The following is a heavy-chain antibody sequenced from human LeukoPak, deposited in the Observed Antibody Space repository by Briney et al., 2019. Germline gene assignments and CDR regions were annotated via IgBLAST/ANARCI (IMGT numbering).Heavy chain of an antibody. J-gene: IGHJ5*02. CDR2: IYYSGST. Sequence: PSETLSLTCAVYGGSFSGYYWSWIRQPPGKGLEWIGTIYYSGSTYYNPSLKSRITMSVDTSNNQFSLRLRSVTAADTAVYYCARGRYYGSGSYYFTFNWFDPWGQGTLVTVSS. CDR3: ARGRYYGSGSYYFTFNWFDP. CDR1: GGSFSGYY. V-gene: IGHV4-34*01. D-gene: IGHD3-10*01.